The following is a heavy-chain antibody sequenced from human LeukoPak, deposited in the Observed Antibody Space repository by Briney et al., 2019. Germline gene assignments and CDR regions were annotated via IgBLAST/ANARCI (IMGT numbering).Heavy chain of an antibody. CDR1: GFTFSSYW. Sequence: GGSLRLSCAASGFTFSSYWMSWVRQTPGKGLEWVANIKQDGSEKNYVDSVKGRFTISRDNAKNSLYLQMNSLRVDDTAVYYCARERGSGSYHPFDPWGQGTLATVSS. CDR2: IKQDGSEK. D-gene: IGHD3-10*01. J-gene: IGHJ5*02. V-gene: IGHV3-7*01. CDR3: ARERGSGSYHPFDP.